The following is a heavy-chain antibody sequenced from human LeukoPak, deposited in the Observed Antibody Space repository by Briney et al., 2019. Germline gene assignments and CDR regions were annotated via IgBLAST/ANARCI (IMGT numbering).Heavy chain of an antibody. Sequence: GGSLRLSCAASGFTFSSYSMNWVRQAPGKGLEWVSSISSSSSYIYYADSVKGRFTISRDNAKNSLYLQMNSLRAEDTAVYYCASGKGSSSSTGLLDYWGQGTLVTVSS. V-gene: IGHV3-21*01. J-gene: IGHJ4*02. CDR3: ASGKGSSSSTGLLDY. D-gene: IGHD6-6*01. CDR1: GFTFSSYS. CDR2: ISSSSSYI.